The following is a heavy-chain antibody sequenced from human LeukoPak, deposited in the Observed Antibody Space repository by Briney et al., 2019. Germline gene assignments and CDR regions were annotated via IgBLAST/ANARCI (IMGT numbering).Heavy chain of an antibody. D-gene: IGHD2-15*01. J-gene: IGHJ5*02. Sequence: PGRSLRLSCAASGFIFSSYAMHWVRQAPGKGQEWVAVISYDGSNKYYAVSVNGRFTISRDSSKSTLYLQMNSLRPEDTAVYYCARGSGGSCYSGGLCWFDPWGQGTLVTVSS. V-gene: IGHV3-30*04. CDR1: GFIFSSYA. CDR2: ISYDGSNK. CDR3: ARGSGGSCYSGGLCWFDP.